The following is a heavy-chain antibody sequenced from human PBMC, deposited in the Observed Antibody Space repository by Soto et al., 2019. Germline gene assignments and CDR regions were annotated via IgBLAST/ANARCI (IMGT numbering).Heavy chain of an antibody. CDR2: FYYTGST. Sequence: QVQLQESGPGLVKPSQTLSLTCTVSGGSITSGPYYWSWIRQHPGKGLEWIGYFYYTGSTYSNPSLESRITMSVDTSKNQFSLKLRSVTAADTAVYYCARLFGDYVGWFDPWGQGTLVTVSS. J-gene: IGHJ5*02. CDR1: GGSITSGPYY. D-gene: IGHD4-17*01. V-gene: IGHV4-31*03. CDR3: ARLFGDYVGWFDP.